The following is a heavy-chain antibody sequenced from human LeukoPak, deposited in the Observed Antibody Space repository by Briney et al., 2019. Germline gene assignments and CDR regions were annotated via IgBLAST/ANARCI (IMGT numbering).Heavy chain of an antibody. D-gene: IGHD4-17*01. CDR2: IYHSGSI. CDR3: ARGLRGPDYFDY. CDR1: GDSLGNGMYY. J-gene: IGHJ4*02. V-gene: IGHV4-39*01. Sequence: SETLSLTCTVSGDSLGNGMYYWGWIRQAPGKGLTWIGSIYHSGSIFYNASFESRVAMSVDPSNNQFSLRLTSVTAADTALYYCARGLRGPDYFDYWGQGILVTVSS.